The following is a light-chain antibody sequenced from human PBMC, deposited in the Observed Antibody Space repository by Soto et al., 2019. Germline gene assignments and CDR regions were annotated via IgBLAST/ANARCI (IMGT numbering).Light chain of an antibody. CDR3: SSYADSNNLELV. V-gene: IGLV2-8*01. Sequence: QSALTQPPSASRSPGQSVTISCTGTSSDVGSCKYVSWYQQHPGKAPKLIIYEVIKRPSGVPDRFSGAKSGNTASLTVSGLQAEEEADYYCSSYADSNNLELVFGGGTKLTVL. CDR2: EVI. CDR1: SSDVGSCKY. J-gene: IGLJ2*01.